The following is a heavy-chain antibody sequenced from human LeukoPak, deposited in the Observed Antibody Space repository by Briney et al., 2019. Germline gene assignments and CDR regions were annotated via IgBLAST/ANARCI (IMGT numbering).Heavy chain of an antibody. V-gene: IGHV4-59*11. J-gene: IGHJ6*03. D-gene: IGHD6-13*01. CDR1: GGSISSHY. Sequence: SETLSLTCTVSGGSISSHYWSWIRQPPGKGLEWIGYIYYSGSTNYNPSLKSRVTISADTSKNQFSLKLSSVTAADTAVYYCAMDQQQLAFQNYYYYMDVWGKGTTVTVSS. CDR3: AMDQQQLAFQNYYYYMDV. CDR2: IYYSGST.